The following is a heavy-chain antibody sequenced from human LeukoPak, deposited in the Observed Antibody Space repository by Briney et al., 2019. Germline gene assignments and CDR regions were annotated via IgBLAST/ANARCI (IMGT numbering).Heavy chain of an antibody. CDR2: IYYSGST. J-gene: IGHJ6*02. CDR3: ARDAAAVVTPYYYGMDV. Sequence: PSETLSLTCTVSGGSISSGGYYWSWIRQHPGKGLEWIGYIYYSGSTYYNPSLKSRVTISVDTSENQFSLKLSSVTAADTAVYYCARDAAAVVTPYYYGMDVWGQGTTVTVSS. D-gene: IGHD3-22*01. V-gene: IGHV4-31*03. CDR1: GGSISSGGYY.